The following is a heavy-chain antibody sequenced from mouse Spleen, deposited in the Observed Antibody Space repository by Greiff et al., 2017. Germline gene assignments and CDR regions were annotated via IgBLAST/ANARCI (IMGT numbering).Heavy chain of an antibody. Sequence: EVQLQQSGPELVKPGASVKMSCKASGYTFTDYNMHWVKQSHGKSLEWIGYINPNNGGTSYNQKFKGKATLTVNKSSSTAYMELRSLTSEDSAVYYCARGGITPYYFDYWGQGTTLTVSS. V-gene: IGHV1-22*01. CDR2: INPNNGGT. CDR3: ARGGITPYYFDY. CDR1: GYTFTDYN. D-gene: IGHD1-1*01. J-gene: IGHJ2*01.